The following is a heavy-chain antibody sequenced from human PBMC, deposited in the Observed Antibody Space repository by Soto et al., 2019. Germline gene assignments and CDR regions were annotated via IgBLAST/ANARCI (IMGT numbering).Heavy chain of an antibody. V-gene: IGHV3-48*02. J-gene: IGHJ4*02. CDR3: ARSVEGHFDY. Sequence: EVQLVESGGNLVQPGGSLRLSCAASGFRFSIYSMNWVRQAPGKGLEWSAYITSDTKKIKYADSVKGRFTISRDNGKNSVYLHMNSLRDEATAVYYCARSVEGHFDYWGQGTVVTVSA. CDR1: GFRFSIYS. D-gene: IGHD6-19*01. CDR2: ITSDTKKI.